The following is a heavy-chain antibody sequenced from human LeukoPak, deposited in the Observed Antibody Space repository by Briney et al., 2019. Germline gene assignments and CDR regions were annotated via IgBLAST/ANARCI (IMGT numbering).Heavy chain of an antibody. CDR2: ISYDGSNK. V-gene: IGHV3-30*18. Sequence: GGSLRLSCAASGFTFSSYGMHWVRQAPGKGLEWVAVISYDGSNKYYADSVKGRFTISRDNSKNTLYLQMSSLRAEDTAVYYCAKDSYGSGSYLTNWGQGTLVTVSS. D-gene: IGHD3-10*01. CDR1: GFTFSSYG. J-gene: IGHJ4*02. CDR3: AKDSYGSGSYLTN.